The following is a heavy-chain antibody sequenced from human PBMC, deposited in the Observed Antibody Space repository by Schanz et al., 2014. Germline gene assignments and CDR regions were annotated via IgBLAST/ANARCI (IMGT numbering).Heavy chain of an antibody. CDR1: GFSFNNYG. Sequence: VQLVESGGGVVQPGRSLRLSCAASGFSFNNYGLNWVRQAPGKGLEWLGRTRNKANSYTTGYAASVKGRFTISRDESKNSLYLQMNSLKTEDTAVYYCSRQTDSCHDYWGQGTLVTVSS. CDR2: TRNKANSYTT. J-gene: IGHJ4*02. CDR3: SRQTDSCHDY. V-gene: IGHV3-72*01. D-gene: IGHD2-2*01.